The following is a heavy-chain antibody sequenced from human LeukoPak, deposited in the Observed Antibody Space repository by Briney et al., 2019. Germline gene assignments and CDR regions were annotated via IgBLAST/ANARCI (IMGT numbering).Heavy chain of an antibody. CDR1: GGSISSYY. J-gene: IGHJ4*02. Sequence: SETLSLTCTVSGGSISSYYWWWIRQPPGKGLEWIGYIYYSGSTNYNPSLKSRVTISVDTSKNQFSLKLSSVTAADTAVYYWARVLRIQLGIDYWGQGTLVTVSS. CDR3: ARVLRIQLGIDY. CDR2: IYYSGST. D-gene: IGHD5-18*01. V-gene: IGHV4-59*01.